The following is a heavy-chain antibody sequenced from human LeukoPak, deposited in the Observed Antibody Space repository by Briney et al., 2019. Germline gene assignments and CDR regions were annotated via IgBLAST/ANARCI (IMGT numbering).Heavy chain of an antibody. CDR3: ARDRTSYDAFDI. CDR1: GFTFSSYS. D-gene: IGHD1-14*01. V-gene: IGHV3-48*01. CDR2: ISSSSSTI. Sequence: EGSLRLSCAASGFTFSSYSMNWVRQAPGKGLEWVSYISSSSSTIYYADSVKGRFTISRDNAKNSLYLQMNSLRAEDTAVYYCARDRTSYDAFDIWGQGTMVTVSS. J-gene: IGHJ3*02.